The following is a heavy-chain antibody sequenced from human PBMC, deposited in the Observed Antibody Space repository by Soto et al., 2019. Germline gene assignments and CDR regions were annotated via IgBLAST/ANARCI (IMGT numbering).Heavy chain of an antibody. CDR2: ILYDGSKK. CDR3: VKDLAHMADH. J-gene: IGHJ4*02. CDR1: GFTFNSYG. V-gene: IGHV3-30*18. Sequence: QAQLVESGGGVVHPGRSLRLSCEASGFTFNSYGMYWVRQAPGKGLEWVSHILYDGSKKYYADSVKGRFTISRDNPKNTLYLQMDNMRPEDTAVYYCVKDLAHMADHWGQGTLVSVSS.